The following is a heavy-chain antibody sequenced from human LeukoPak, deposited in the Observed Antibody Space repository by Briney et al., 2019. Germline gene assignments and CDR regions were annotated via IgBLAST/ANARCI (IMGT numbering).Heavy chain of an antibody. CDR1: GYTFTGYY. CDR3: ARDLAYSRLDY. V-gene: IGHV1-2*02. D-gene: IGHD5-18*01. Sequence: ASVKVSCKASGYTFTGYYMHWVRQAPGQGLEWMGWINPNSGGTNYAQKFQGRVTMTRNTSISTAYMELTSLRSEDTAVYYCARDLAYSRLDYWGQGMLVTVSS. J-gene: IGHJ4*02. CDR2: INPNSGGT.